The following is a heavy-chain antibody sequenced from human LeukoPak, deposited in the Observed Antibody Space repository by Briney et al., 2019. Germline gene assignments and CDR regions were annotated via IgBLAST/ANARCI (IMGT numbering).Heavy chain of an antibody. Sequence: SETLSLTCAVHGGSFSGYYWSWIRQPPGKGLEWIGEINHSGSTNYNPSLKSRVTISVDTSKNQFSLKLSSVTAADTAVYYCARHYGSGSYYRNAYFDYWGQGTLVTVSS. CDR1: GGSFSGYY. D-gene: IGHD3-10*01. J-gene: IGHJ4*02. V-gene: IGHV4-34*01. CDR2: INHSGST. CDR3: ARHYGSGSYYRNAYFDY.